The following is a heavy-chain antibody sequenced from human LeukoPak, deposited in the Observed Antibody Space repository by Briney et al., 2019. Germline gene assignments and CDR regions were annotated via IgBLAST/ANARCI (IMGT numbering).Heavy chain of an antibody. Sequence: GGSLRLSCAASGFTFSNFGMSWVRQAPGRGLEWVSGISGGGDTTYYAESVKGRFTISRDNSKNTVFLQMNSLSAEDTALYYCAKANGYYDYWGQGTLVAVSS. D-gene: IGHD3-22*01. CDR3: AKANGYYDY. V-gene: IGHV3-23*01. CDR1: GFTFSNFG. CDR2: ISGGGDTT. J-gene: IGHJ4*02.